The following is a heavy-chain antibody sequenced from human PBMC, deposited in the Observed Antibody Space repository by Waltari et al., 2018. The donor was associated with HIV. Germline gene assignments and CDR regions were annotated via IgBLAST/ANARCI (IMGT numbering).Heavy chain of an antibody. J-gene: IGHJ4*02. Sequence: QVQLVQSGAEVKKPGASVKVSCKASGYPFTGYYMHWVRPAPGQGLEWNGWINPKSGGKNSAQKFQGRVTMSRDTSISTAYMGLSRLRSDDTAVYYCARVRTPVVVVVAASDYWGQGTLVTVSS. CDR2: INPKSGGK. CDR1: GYPFTGYY. V-gene: IGHV1-2*02. D-gene: IGHD2-15*01. CDR3: ARVRTPVVVVVAASDY.